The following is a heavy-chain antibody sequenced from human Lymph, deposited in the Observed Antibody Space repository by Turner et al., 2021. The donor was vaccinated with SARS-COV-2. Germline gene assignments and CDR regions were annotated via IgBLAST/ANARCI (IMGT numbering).Heavy chain of an antibody. CDR3: AKGPWYYYDSSGLPYYFDY. J-gene: IGHJ4*02. V-gene: IGHV3-30*18. Sequence: QVQLVEYGGGVVQPGRSLRLSCAASGFTFSSYGMHWVRQAPGNGLEWVAVISSVGVNKYYTDSVKGRFTISRDNSNNTLYLQMNSLRAEDTAVYYCAKGPWYYYDSSGLPYYFDYWGQGTLVTVSS. CDR1: GFTFSSYG. CDR2: ISSVGVNK. D-gene: IGHD3-22*01.